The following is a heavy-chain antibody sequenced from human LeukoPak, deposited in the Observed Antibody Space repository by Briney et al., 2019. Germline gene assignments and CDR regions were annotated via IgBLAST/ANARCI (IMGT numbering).Heavy chain of an antibody. CDR1: GYTFTSYY. D-gene: IGHD2-2*02. Sequence: ASVKVSCKASGYTFTSYYMHWVRQAPGEGLEWMGVINPSGGSTSYAQKFQGRVTMTRDMSTSTVYMELSSLRSEDTAVYYCARVAAEVVGVPGAIGFGWLRRDYYYMDVWGKGTTVTVSS. CDR2: INPSGGST. V-gene: IGHV1-46*01. CDR3: ARVAAEVVGVPGAIGFGWLRRDYYYMDV. J-gene: IGHJ6*03.